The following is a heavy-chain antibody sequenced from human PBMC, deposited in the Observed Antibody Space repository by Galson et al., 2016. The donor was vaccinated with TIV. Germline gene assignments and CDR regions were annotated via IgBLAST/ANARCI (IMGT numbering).Heavy chain of an antibody. CDR3: ARPASVTPRLRYLDL. CDR2: ISSDGSNQ. Sequence: SLRLSCAASGFNFKTFPIHWVRLAPGKGLEWVSLISSDGSNQYFADSVQGRFTISRDNSNNTLSLQMTNLRPEDTAVYYCARPASVTPRLRYLDLWGRGTPLIVS. V-gene: IGHV3-30-3*01. D-gene: IGHD4-23*01. J-gene: IGHJ2*01. CDR1: GFNFKTFP.